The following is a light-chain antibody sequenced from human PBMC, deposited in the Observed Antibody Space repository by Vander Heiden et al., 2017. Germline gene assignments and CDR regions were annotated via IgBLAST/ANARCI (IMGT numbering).Light chain of an antibody. J-gene: IGLJ3*02. V-gene: IGLV1-40*01. CDR3: QSYDSSLSDSV. CDR2: DNN. Sequence: QSVLTQPPSVSGAPGQRVTISCTGSSSNIGAGYDVHWYQQLPGTAPKLLIYDNNNRPSGVPDRFSGSKSGTSASLAITGLQADDEADYYCQSYDSSLSDSVFGGGTKLTVL. CDR1: SSNIGAGYD.